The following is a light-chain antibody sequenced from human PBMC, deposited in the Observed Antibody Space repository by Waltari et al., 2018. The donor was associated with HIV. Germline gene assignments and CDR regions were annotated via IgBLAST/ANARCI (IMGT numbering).Light chain of an antibody. Sequence: QSALTQPASVSGSPGQSITISCTGSSSDIGRSNHVSCYQQFPGKAPKLLMTDVIRRPLGVSDRFSGSKSGNTASLTISGLQAEDEASYFCSSYSSVNTFVVFGGGTKVTVL. CDR1: SSDIGRSNH. J-gene: IGLJ2*01. CDR2: DVI. CDR3: SSYSSVNTFVV. V-gene: IGLV2-14*03.